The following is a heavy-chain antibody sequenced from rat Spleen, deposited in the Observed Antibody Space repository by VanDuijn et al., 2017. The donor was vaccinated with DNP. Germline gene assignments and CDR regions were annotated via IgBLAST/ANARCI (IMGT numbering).Heavy chain of an antibody. CDR1: EFTFSKSD. CDR3: ARRGYGYNYFDY. V-gene: IGHV5S23*01. Sequence: EVELVESGGGLVQPGRSLKLSCAASEFTFSKSDVAWVRQVPGKGLEWLASITSNGGNTYYLDSVKGRFPISRDNAKSTLYLQMDSLRSEDTATYYCARRGYGYNYFDYWGQGVMVTVSS. J-gene: IGHJ2*01. CDR2: ITSNGGNT. D-gene: IGHD4-1*01.